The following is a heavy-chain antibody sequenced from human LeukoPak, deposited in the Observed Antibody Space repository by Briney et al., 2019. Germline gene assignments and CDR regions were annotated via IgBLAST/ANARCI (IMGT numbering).Heavy chain of an antibody. CDR1: GGTFSSYA. J-gene: IGHJ5*02. D-gene: IGHD6-19*01. CDR2: IIPIFGTA. V-gene: IGHV1-69*01. CDR3: ARTTSGYSSGWYFGGGVNWFNP. Sequence: GSSVKVSCKASGGTFSSYAIGWVRQAPGQGLEWMGGIIPIFGTANYAQKFQGRVTITADESTSTAYMELSSLRSEDTAVYYCARTTSGYSSGWYFGGGVNWFNPWGQGTLVTVSS.